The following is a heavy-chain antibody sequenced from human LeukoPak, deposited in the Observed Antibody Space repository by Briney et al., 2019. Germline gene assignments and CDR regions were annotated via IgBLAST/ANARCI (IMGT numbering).Heavy chain of an antibody. CDR3: ARRAAAGTGRWFDP. CDR1: GYTFTSYD. Sequence: GASVKVSCKASGYTFTSYDINWVRQATGQGLEWMGWMNPNSGNTGYAQKFQGRVTMTRNTSISTAYMELSILRSEDTAVYYCARRAAAGTGRWFDPWGQGTLVTVSS. D-gene: IGHD6-13*01. CDR2: MNPNSGNT. V-gene: IGHV1-8*01. J-gene: IGHJ5*02.